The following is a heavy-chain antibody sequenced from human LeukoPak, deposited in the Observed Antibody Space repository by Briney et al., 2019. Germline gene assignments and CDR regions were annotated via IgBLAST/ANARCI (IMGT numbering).Heavy chain of an antibody. J-gene: IGHJ6*03. CDR1: GFTFSNYG. V-gene: IGHV3-23*01. D-gene: IGHD3-9*01. CDR3: ANTPAYYDILPTYYYYMDV. CDR2: ISGSGHNT. Sequence: GGSLRLSCAASGFTFSNYGMNWVRQAPGKGLEWVSAISGSGHNTYYADSVKGRFTISRDNSKNTLYLQMNSLRAEDTAVYYCANTPAYYDILPTYYYYMDVWGKGTTVTISS.